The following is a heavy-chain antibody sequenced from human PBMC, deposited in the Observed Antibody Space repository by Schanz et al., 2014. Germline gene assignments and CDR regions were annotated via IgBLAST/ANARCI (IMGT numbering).Heavy chain of an antibody. CDR3: ARGGPAYYFDD. J-gene: IGHJ4*02. Sequence: VQLVDSGGGLVKPGGSLRLSCAASGFTFSTHAMSWVRQAPGKGLEWVSFIYIGGNTYYADSVKGRFTISRDNAKNSLFLQMNSLRAEDTAVYYCARGGPAYYFDDWGQGTLVTVSS. CDR2: IYIGGNT. CDR1: GFTFSTHA. V-gene: IGHV3-66*01.